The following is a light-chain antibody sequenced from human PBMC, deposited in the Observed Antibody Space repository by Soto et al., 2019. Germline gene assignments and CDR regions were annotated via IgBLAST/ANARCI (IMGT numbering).Light chain of an antibody. J-gene: IGLJ3*02. CDR2: EVS. CDR1: SSDVGSYDL. V-gene: IGLV2-23*02. CDR3: CSYATGSTWV. Sequence: QSALTQPASVSGSPGQSITISCTGTSSDVGSYDLFSWYQQDPGKAPKLMIYEVSKRPSGVSNRFSGSKSGNTATLTISGLQAEDEADFYCCSYATGSTWVFGGGTKVTVL.